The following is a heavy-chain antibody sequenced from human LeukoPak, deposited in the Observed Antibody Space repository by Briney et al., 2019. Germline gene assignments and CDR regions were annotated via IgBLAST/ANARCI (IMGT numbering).Heavy chain of an antibody. D-gene: IGHD4-17*01. V-gene: IGHV4-59*12. CDR2: IYYSGST. CDR3: ARDLEGDYANY. CDR1: GGSISSYY. J-gene: IGHJ4*02. Sequence: PSETLSLTCTVSGGSISSYYWSWIRQPPGKGLEWIGYIYYSGSTNYNPSLKSRVTISVDTSKNQFSLKLSSVTAADTAVYYCARDLEGDYANYWGQGTLVTVSS.